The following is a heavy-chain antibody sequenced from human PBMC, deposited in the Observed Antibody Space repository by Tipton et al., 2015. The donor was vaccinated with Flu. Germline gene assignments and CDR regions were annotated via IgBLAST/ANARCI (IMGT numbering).Heavy chain of an antibody. V-gene: IGHV4-59*01. J-gene: IGHJ5*02. CDR3: ASAPGGDYDSSGWFDP. Sequence: TLSLTCTVSGGSISSYYWSWIRQPPGKGLEWIGYIYYSGSTNYNPSLKSRVTISADTSKNQFSLKLSSVTAADTAVYYCASAPGGDYDSSGWFDPWGQGTLVTVSS. CDR1: GGSISSYY. CDR2: IYYSGST. D-gene: IGHD3-22*01.